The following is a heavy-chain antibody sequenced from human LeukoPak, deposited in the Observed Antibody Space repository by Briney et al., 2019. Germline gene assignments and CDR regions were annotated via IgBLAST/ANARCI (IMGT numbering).Heavy chain of an antibody. J-gene: IGHJ6*02. D-gene: IGHD3-22*01. Sequence: GGSLRLSCAASGFTFDDYAMHWVRQAPGKGLEWVSLISGDGGSTYYADSVKGRFTISRDNSKNSLYLQMNSLRTEDTALYYCAKSSHYDSSGYYFPYYGMDVWGQGTTVTVSS. CDR1: GFTFDDYA. CDR3: AKSSHYDSSGYYFPYYGMDV. V-gene: IGHV3-43*02. CDR2: ISGDGGST.